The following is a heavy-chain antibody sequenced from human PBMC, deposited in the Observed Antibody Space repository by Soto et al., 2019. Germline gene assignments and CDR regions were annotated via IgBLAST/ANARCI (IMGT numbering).Heavy chain of an antibody. CDR3: ARGSDRYRYARTPDY. Sequence: PGGSLRLSCAASGFTFNTYTMNWVRQAPGKGLEWVSYISSGSNTVYYADSVKGRFTISRDNAKDTLYLQMSSLRDEDTAVYYCARGSDRYRYARTPDYWGQGILVTVSS. CDR1: GFTFNTYT. J-gene: IGHJ4*02. D-gene: IGHD2-2*01. V-gene: IGHV3-48*02. CDR2: ISSGSNTV.